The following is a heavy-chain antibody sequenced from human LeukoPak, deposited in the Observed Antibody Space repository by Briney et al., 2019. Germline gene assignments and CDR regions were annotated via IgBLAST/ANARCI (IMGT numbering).Heavy chain of an antibody. CDR2: ISWYSGNI. V-gene: IGHV3-9*01. CDR1: GFTFDDHA. D-gene: IGHD2-21*01. J-gene: IGHJ6*02. Sequence: GGSLRLSCVASGFTFDDHAMHWVRQAPGKGLEWVSSISWYSGNIGYADSVKGRFSISRDNAKNTLYLEMNSLRTDDTALYFCARDVWRRAFYYAMDVWGLGTTVVVSS. CDR3: ARDVWRRAFYYAMDV.